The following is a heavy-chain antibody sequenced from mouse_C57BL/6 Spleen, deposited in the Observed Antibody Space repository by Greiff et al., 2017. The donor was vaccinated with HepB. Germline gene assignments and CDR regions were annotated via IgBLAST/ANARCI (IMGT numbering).Heavy chain of an antibody. V-gene: IGHV5-17*01. CDR1: GFTFSDSG. CDR2: ISSGSSTT. CDR3: ARRGFRRGDFDY. J-gene: IGHJ2*01. Sequence: EVKLEESGGGLVKPGGSLKLSCAASGFTFSDSGMHWVRQAPEKGLEWVAYISSGSSTTYYADTVKGRSTIAKDNARNTLFLQMTSLTSEDAALYYCARRGFRRGDFDYWGKGTTLTVSS.